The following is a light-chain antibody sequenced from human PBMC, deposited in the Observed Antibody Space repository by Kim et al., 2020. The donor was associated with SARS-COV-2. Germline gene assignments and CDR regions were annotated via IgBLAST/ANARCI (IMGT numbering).Light chain of an antibody. J-gene: IGKJ2*01. CDR1: QSVSSSY. V-gene: IGKV3-20*01. CDR3: QQYGSSTYT. CDR2: GAS. Sequence: LSPGERAPLSCRASQSVSSSYLAWYQQKPAQAPRLLIYGASSRATGIPDRFSGSGSGTDFTLTISRLEPEDFAVYYCQQYGSSTYTFGQGTKLEI.